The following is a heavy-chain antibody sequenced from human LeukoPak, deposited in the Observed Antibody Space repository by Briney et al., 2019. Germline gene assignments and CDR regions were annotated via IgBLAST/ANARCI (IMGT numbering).Heavy chain of an antibody. D-gene: IGHD5-12*01. CDR1: AFIFSGHW. Sequence: PGGSLRLSCEGSAFIFSGHWMNWVRQTPGKGLEWVASIKEDGSERQYVDSVKGRFSISRDNTKGSLFLQLNSLRAEDTAVYYCARDTATIVNYFDYWGQGTLVTVSS. V-gene: IGHV3-7*03. CDR2: IKEDGSER. J-gene: IGHJ4*02. CDR3: ARDTATIVNYFDY.